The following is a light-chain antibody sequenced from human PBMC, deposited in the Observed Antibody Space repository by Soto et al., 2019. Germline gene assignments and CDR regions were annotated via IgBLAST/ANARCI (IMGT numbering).Light chain of an antibody. CDR3: QVWDSSSDVV. Sequence: SYELTQPPSVSVAPGKTARITCGGNNIGSKSVHWYQQKPGQAPVLVIYYDSDRPSGIPERFSGSNSGNTATLTISRVEAXXXXDYYCQVWDSSSDVVFGGGTKVTVL. J-gene: IGLJ2*01. CDR1: NIGSKS. CDR2: YDS. V-gene: IGLV3-21*04.